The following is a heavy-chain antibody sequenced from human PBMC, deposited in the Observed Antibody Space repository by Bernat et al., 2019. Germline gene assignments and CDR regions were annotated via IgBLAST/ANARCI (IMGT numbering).Heavy chain of an antibody. CDR1: GFTFSSYG. V-gene: IGHV3-30*03. CDR2: ISYDGSNK. CDR3: AVGRQYYFDY. D-gene: IGHD2-15*01. Sequence: QVQLVESGGGVVQPGRSLRLSCAASGFTFSSYGMHWVRQAPGKGLEWVAVISYDGSNKYYADSVKGRFTISRDNSKNTLYLQMNSLRAEDTAVYYCAVGRQYYFDYWGQGTTVTVSS. J-gene: IGHJ4*02.